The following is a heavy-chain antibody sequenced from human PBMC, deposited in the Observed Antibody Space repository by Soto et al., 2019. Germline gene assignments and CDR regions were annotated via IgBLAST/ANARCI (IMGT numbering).Heavy chain of an antibody. V-gene: IGHV4-59*01. CDR1: SGSITSYY. D-gene: IGHD3-10*01. Sequence: QVQLQGSGPGLVKPSETLSLTCTVSSGSITSYYWSWIRQPPGKGLEWIGYIYYSGSANYNPSLKSRVTISVDTPKNQFSLKLNSVTAADTAVYYCARDRDVLVRGGMDVWGQGTTVTVSS. CDR2: IYYSGSA. J-gene: IGHJ6*02. CDR3: ARDRDVLVRGGMDV.